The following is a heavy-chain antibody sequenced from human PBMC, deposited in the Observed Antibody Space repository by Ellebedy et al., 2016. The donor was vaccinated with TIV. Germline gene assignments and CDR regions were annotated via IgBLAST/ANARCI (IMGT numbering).Heavy chain of an antibody. V-gene: IGHV3-30*18. CDR1: GFSFSNYA. CDR3: AKDHGYNYEYFDY. D-gene: IGHD5-24*01. CDR2: ISYDGSFK. J-gene: IGHJ4*02. Sequence: GGSLRLSXAASGFSFSNYAMHWVRQAPGKGLEWVAVISYDGSFKHYADSVKGRFTISRDRSRDTLSLQMNSLRAEDTAIYYCAKDHGYNYEYFDYWGRGTLVTVSS.